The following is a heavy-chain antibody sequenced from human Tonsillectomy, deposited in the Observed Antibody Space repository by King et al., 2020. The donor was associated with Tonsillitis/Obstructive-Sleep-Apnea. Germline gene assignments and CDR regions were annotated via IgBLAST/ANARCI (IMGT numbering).Heavy chain of an antibody. D-gene: IGHD2-21*01. CDR1: GFTFTNYA. CDR2: ISGSITGT. CDR3: AKEPHIMVHGLTGEAFDV. Sequence: VQLVESGGGLVQPGGSLRLSCAASGFTFTNYAMSWVRQAPGKGLEWVSGISGSITGTYYADSVKGRFTISRDNSKNTLYLQMNSLRAEDTAIYYCAKEPHIMVHGLTGEAFDVWGPGTMVTVSS. V-gene: IGHV3-23*04. J-gene: IGHJ3*01.